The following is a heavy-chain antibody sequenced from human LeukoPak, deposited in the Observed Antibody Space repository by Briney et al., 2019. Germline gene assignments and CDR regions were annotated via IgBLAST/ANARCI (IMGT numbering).Heavy chain of an antibody. Sequence: SETLSLTCSVSGDSMSPYYWSWIRQAAGKGLEWIGRIYSRGTTNYNPFLRSRTTISVDKSKNQFSLKLTSVTAADTAVYYCAREKPAVPTAVDVWGRGTTVIVSP. CDR3: AREKPAVPTAVDV. D-gene: IGHD2-2*01. CDR1: GDSMSPYY. J-gene: IGHJ6*04. CDR2: IYSRGTT. V-gene: IGHV4-4*07.